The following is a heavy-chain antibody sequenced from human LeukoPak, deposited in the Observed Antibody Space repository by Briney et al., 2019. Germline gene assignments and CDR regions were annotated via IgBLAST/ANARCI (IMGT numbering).Heavy chain of an antibody. V-gene: IGHV3-7*01. J-gene: IGHJ4*02. CDR1: GFTFSSYW. CDR3: ARETDTAMVPPFDY. CDR2: IKQDGSEK. Sequence: GGSLRLSCAASGFTFSSYWMSWVRQAPGKGREWVANIKQDGSEKYYVDSVKGRFTISRDNAKNSLYLQMNSLRAEDTAVYYCARETDTAMVPPFDYWGQGTLVTVSS. D-gene: IGHD5-18*01.